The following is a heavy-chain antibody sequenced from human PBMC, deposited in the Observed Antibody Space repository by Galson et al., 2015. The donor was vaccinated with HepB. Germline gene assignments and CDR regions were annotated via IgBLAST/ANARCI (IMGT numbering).Heavy chain of an antibody. D-gene: IGHD4-17*01. J-gene: IGHJ6*02. Sequence: SVKVSCKASGYTFTSYYMLWVRQAPGQGLEWMGIINPSGGSTSYAQKFQGRVTMTRDTSTSTVYMELSSLRSEDTAVYYCARVMAETTVTTFYYGMDVWGQGTTVTVSS. CDR1: GYTFTSYY. CDR3: ARVMAETTVTTFYYGMDV. CDR2: INPSGGST. V-gene: IGHV1-46*03.